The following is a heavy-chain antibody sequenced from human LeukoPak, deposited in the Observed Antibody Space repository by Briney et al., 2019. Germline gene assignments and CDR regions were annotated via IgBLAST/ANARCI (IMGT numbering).Heavy chain of an antibody. CDR2: INSDGRSI. Sequence: GGSLRLSCAASGFNFNDYWMHWLRQGPGKGLVWVSRINSDGRSIDYADSVKGRFTISRDNARNSLYLQMNSLRAEDTAVYYCARDTTGDAGGVFDSWGQGTLVTVSS. CDR3: ARDTTGDAGGVFDS. CDR1: GFNFNDYW. J-gene: IGHJ4*02. D-gene: IGHD1-1*01. V-gene: IGHV3-74*01.